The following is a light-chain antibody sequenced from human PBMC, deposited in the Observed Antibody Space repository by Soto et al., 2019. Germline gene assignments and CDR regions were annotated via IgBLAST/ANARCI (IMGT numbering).Light chain of an antibody. CDR1: QSISSW. Sequence: DIQMTQSPSTLSASVGDRDTITCRASQSISSWLAWYQQKPGKAPKLLIYKASSLESGVPSRFTGSGSGTEFTLTISSLQPDDFATYYCQQYNSYSSFTFGPGTKVDIK. J-gene: IGKJ3*01. CDR3: QQYNSYSSFT. V-gene: IGKV1-5*03. CDR2: KAS.